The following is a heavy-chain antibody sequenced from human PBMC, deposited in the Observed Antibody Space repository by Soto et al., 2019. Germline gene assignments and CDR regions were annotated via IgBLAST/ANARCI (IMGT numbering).Heavy chain of an antibody. J-gene: IGHJ5*02. CDR2: ISGGDGST. CDR3: AKAGDHSWFDP. Sequence: QPGGSLRLSCAASGFAFSNYAMNWVRQAPGKGLEWVSAISGGDGSTYYADSVRGRFTISRDNSKNTLYLQMNSLRADDTAVYYCAKAGDHSWFDPWGQGTLVTVSS. CDR1: GFAFSNYA. V-gene: IGHV3-23*01.